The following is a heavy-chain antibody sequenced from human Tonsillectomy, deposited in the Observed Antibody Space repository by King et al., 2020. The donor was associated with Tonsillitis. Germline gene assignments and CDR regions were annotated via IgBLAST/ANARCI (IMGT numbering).Heavy chain of an antibody. CDR2: ISSSCSTI. CDR1: GFTFSSYE. J-gene: IGHJ4*02. Sequence: VQLVESGGGLVQPGGSLRLSCAASGFTFSSYEMNWVRQAPAKGLEWGSYISSSCSTIYYADSVKGRFTISRDNAKNSLFLEMNSLRAEDAAVYYCVRGPHDYWGQGTLVTVSS. V-gene: IGHV3-48*03. CDR3: VRGPHDY.